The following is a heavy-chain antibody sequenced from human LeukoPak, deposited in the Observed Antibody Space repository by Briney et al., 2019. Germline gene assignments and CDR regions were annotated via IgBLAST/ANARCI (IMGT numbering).Heavy chain of an antibody. V-gene: IGHV4-30-4*01. CDR2: SYYSGST. CDR1: GGSLSSGDYY. D-gene: IGHD3-9*01. Sequence: SQTLSLTCTVSGGSLSSGDYYWGWIRQPPGKGLEWRGYSYYSGSTYYNPSLKSRVTISVDTSKNKFSLKLSSVTAADTAVYYCAREYILRYFDWLFLGDAFDIWGQGTMVTVSS. J-gene: IGHJ3*02. CDR3: AREYILRYFDWLFLGDAFDI.